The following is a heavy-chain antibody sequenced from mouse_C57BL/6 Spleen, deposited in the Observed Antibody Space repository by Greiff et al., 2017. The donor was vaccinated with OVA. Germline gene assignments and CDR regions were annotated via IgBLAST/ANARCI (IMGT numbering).Heavy chain of an antibody. CDR2: ISYDGSN. CDR3: ARGITTVASPHFDV. V-gene: IGHV3-6*01. CDR1: GYSITSGYY. D-gene: IGHD1-1*01. J-gene: IGHJ1*03. Sequence: EVQLVESGPGLVKPSQSLSLTCSVTGYSITSGYYWNWIRQFPGNKLEWMGYISYDGSNNYNPSLKNRISITRDTSKNQFFLKLNSVTTEDTATYYCARGITTVASPHFDVWGTGTTVTVSS.